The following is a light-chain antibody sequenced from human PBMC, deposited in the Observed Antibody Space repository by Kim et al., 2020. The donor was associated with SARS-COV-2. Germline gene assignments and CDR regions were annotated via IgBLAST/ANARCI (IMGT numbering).Light chain of an antibody. V-gene: IGKV3-20*01. J-gene: IGKJ1*01. CDR3: QQYGSSPRT. CDR1: QSVSSSY. CDR2: NAS. Sequence: SPGERATLSCRASQSVSSSYLAWCQQKPGQAPRLLIYNASNRATGIPDRFSGSGSGTDFTLTISRVEPEDFAVYYCQQYGSSPRTFGQGTKVDIK.